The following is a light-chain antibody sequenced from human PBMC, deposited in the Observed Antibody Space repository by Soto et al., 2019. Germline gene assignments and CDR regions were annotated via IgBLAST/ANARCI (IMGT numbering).Light chain of an antibody. J-gene: IGKJ2*01. CDR3: QQLNSYPGT. CDR2: AAS. CDR1: QGISSY. Sequence: DIQLTQSPSFLSASVGDRVTITCRASQGISSYLAWYQQKPGKAPKLLIYAASTLQSGVPSRFSGSGSGTEFTLTISSLQPEAFATYYCQQLNSYPGTFGQGTKLEIK. V-gene: IGKV1-9*01.